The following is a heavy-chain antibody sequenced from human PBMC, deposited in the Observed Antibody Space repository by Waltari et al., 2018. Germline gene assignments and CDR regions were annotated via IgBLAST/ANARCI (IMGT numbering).Heavy chain of an antibody. D-gene: IGHD3-9*01. CDR3: ARVRSGYDITNWFDP. CDR1: GGTFSSYT. Sequence: QVPLVQSGAEVKKPGSSVKVSCKASGGTFSSYTISWVRQAPGQGLEWMGRIIPILGIANYAQKFQGRVTITADKSTSTAYMELSSLRSEETAVDYCARVRSGYDITNWFDPWGQGTLVTVSS. J-gene: IGHJ5*02. CDR2: IIPILGIA. V-gene: IGHV1-69*02.